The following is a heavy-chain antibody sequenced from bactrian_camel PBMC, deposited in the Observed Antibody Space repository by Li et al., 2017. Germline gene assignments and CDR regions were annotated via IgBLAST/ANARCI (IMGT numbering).Heavy chain of an antibody. CDR2: LDGDGDTT. J-gene: IGHJ7*01. Sequence: QLVESGGGLVQPGGSLRISCEASGFTVSANAMSWVRQAPGKGLEWISVLDGDGDTTYYADFVKGRFTISKDNAKNTLYLQLNGLQTEDTGMYYCAKNVYSDYYYGIEYWGKGTQVTVS. V-gene: IGHV3S31*01. D-gene: IGHD4*01. CDR1: GFTVSANA.